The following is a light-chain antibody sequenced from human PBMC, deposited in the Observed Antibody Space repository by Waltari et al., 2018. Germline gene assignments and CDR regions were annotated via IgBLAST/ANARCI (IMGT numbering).Light chain of an antibody. CDR1: SSDIGVYNH. V-gene: IGLV2-14*03. CDR2: DVP. CDR3: SSYTTSISYV. J-gene: IGLJ1*01. Sequence: QSALTQPASVSGSPGQSITISCTGTSSDIGVYNHVSWYQQNPGKAPKPMIYDVPNRPSGVSDRFSGSKSDYTASLTISGLQAEDEADYYCSSYTTSISYVFGTGTRVTVL.